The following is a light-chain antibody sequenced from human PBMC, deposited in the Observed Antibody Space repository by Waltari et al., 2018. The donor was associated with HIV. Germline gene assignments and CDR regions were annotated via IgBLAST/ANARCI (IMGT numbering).Light chain of an antibody. V-gene: IGKV3-20*01. CDR2: GAS. CDR1: QSVSSRS. Sequence: EIVLTQSPGTLSLSPGERATLSCRASQSVSSRSLAWYQQRPGQAPRLLSSGASSRATGIPDRFSVSGSGTDFSLTISRLEPEDFAVYYCQQYATSPRTFGQGTKVEIK. CDR3: QQYATSPRT. J-gene: IGKJ1*01.